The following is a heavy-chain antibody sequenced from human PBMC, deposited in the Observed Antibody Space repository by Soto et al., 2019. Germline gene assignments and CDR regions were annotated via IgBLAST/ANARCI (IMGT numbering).Heavy chain of an antibody. D-gene: IGHD3-10*01. Sequence: QVQLQESGPGLVKPSETLSLTCTVSGGSISSYYWSWIRQPPGKGLEWIGYIYYSGSTNYNPSLKRRVTISVDTSKNPFSLKLSSVTAADTAVYYCAREKILTMVRGVTFDYWGQGTLVTVSS. J-gene: IGHJ4*02. CDR3: AREKILTMVRGVTFDY. CDR2: IYYSGST. V-gene: IGHV4-59*01. CDR1: GGSISSYY.